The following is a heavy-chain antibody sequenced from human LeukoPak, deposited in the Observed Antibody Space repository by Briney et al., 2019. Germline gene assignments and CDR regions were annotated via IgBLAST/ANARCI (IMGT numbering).Heavy chain of an antibody. V-gene: IGHV4-31*03. D-gene: IGHD5-18*01. CDR1: NDSITSGAYY. J-gene: IGHJ3*02. Sequence: SETLSLTCTVSNDSITSGAYYWTWIRQHPGKGLEWIGYIYYSGSTYYNPSLKSRVTISVDTSKNQFSLKLSSVTAADTAVYYCARRRRSGYSYGDAFGIWGQGTMVTVSS. CDR3: ARRRRSGYSYGDAFGI. CDR2: IYYSGST.